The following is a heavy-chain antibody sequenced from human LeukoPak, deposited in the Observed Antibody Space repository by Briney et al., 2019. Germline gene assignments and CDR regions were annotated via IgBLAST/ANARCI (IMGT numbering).Heavy chain of an antibody. J-gene: IGHJ4*02. CDR1: GGSISSSGYY. CDR2: IYYSGST. D-gene: IGHD4-17*01. Sequence: PSETLSLTCTVSGGSISSSGYYWGWIRQPPGKGLEWIGSIYYSGSTYYNPSLKSRVTISVDTSKNQFSLKLSSVTAADTAVYYCARRGPVTYRFDYWGQGTLVTVSS. CDR3: ARRGPVTYRFDY. V-gene: IGHV4-39*01.